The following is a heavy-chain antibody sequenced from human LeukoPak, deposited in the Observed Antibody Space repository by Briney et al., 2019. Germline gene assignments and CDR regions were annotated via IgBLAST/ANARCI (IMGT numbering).Heavy chain of an antibody. J-gene: IGHJ3*02. D-gene: IGHD3-10*01. CDR1: GFTVSSNY. V-gene: IGHV3-66*01. CDR2: IYSGGST. CDR3: ARELYELWAFDI. Sequence: GGSLRLSCAASGFTVSSNYMSWVRQAPGKGLEWVSVIYSGGSTYYADSVKGRFTISRGNSKNTLYLQMNSLRAEDTAVYYCARELYELWAFDIWGQGTMVTVSS.